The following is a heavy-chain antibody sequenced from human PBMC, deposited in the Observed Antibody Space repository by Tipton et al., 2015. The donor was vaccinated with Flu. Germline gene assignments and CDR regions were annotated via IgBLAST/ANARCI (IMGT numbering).Heavy chain of an antibody. V-gene: IGHV3-48*02. CDR3: ARDWGWGFDP. J-gene: IGHJ5*02. CDR2: ISSSSSNI. Sequence: LSLTCAASASTFSSYSINWVRQAPGKGLEWVSYISSSSSNIYYADSVKGRFTISRDNAKNSVYLQMNSLKDEDTAVYYCARDWGWGFDPWGQGTLVTVSS. D-gene: IGHD3-16*01. CDR1: ASTFSSYS.